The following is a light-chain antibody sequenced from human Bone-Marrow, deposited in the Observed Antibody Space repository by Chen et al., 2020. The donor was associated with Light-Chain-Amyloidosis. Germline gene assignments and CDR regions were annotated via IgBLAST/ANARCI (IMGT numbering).Light chain of an antibody. Sequence: EIVLTQSPGTLSLSPGEGANLSCRASQTISSNSLTWYQQKFGQAPRLLIYGSSSRATGIPDRFTGRGSGTDFTLTINRLEPEDFAMYYCQQYGTSPLTFGGGTKVEIK. V-gene: IGKV3-20*01. CDR2: GSS. CDR1: QTISSNS. J-gene: IGKJ4*01. CDR3: QQYGTSPLT.